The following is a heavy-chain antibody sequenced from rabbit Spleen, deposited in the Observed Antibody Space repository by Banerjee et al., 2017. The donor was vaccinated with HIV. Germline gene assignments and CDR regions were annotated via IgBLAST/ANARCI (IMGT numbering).Heavy chain of an antibody. D-gene: IGHD1-1*01. V-gene: IGHV1S45*01. Sequence: QEQLVESGGGLVQPEGSLTLTCKASGFSFSSGYYMSWVRQAPGKGLEWIACINIVTYKAVYATWAKGRFTISRTSSTTVTLQMTSLTAADTATYFCARDLIGVIGWNFNLWGQGTLVTVS. CDR2: INIVTYKA. CDR1: GFSFSSGYY. J-gene: IGHJ4*01. CDR3: ARDLIGVIGWNFNL.